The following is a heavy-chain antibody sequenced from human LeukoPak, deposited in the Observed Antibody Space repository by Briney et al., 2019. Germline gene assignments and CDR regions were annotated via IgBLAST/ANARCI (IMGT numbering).Heavy chain of an antibody. CDR3: AKVKWGGGSYLFDD. D-gene: IGHD2-15*01. J-gene: IGHJ4*02. CDR2: ISSTSTYI. V-gene: IGHV3-21*04. CDR1: GFTFSSYE. Sequence: PGGSLRLSCAASGFTFSSYEMNWVRQAPGKGLEWVSSISSTSTYISYADSVKGRFTISRDNSKNTLYLQMNSLRAEDTAVYYCAKVKWGGGSYLFDDWGQGTLVTVSS.